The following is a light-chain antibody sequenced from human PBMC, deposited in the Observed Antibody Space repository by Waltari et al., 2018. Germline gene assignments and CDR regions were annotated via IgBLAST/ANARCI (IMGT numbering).Light chain of an antibody. CDR2: EVS. J-gene: IGLJ2*01. CDR1: SSDLGGSKF. CDR3: ASYTSVSTLVV. V-gene: IGLV2-14*01. Sequence: QSALTQPASVSGSPGQSITISCSGASSDLGGSKFVSWYQQHPDKAPKLMIYEVSKRPSGFSNRFSGTKSDNTASLTISGLQAEDEGDYYCASYTSVSTLVVFGGGTKLTVL.